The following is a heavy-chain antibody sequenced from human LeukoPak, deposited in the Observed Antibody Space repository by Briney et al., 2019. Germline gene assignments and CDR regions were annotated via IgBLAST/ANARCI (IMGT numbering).Heavy chain of an antibody. J-gene: IGHJ4*02. Sequence: PGRSLRLSCAASGFTFSSYGMHWVRQAPGKGLEWVAVISYDGSNKYYADSVKGRFTISRDNAKNSLYLQMNSLRAEDTAVYYCARGREWGGLLSPARPQDFDYWGQGTLVTVSS. D-gene: IGHD3-16*01. CDR2: ISYDGSNK. V-gene: IGHV3-30*03. CDR3: ARGREWGGLLSPARPQDFDY. CDR1: GFTFSSYG.